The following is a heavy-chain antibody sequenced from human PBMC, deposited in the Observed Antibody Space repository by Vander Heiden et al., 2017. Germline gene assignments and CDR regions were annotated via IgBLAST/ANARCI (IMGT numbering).Heavy chain of an antibody. J-gene: IGHJ4*02. D-gene: IGHD6-13*01. CDR1: GLPFTPYS. CDR2: ISISSSYI. CDR3: ATSPGYSTRWFDY. V-gene: IGHV3-21*01. Sequence: ELHLVESGGGLVRPGGSLRPSCAAPGLPFTPYSMSWVRQAPGKGPEWVSYISISSSYIYYTDSVKGRFHISRDNAKNSLFLEMNSLRAEDTAVYYCATSPGYSTRWFDYWGQGTLVTVSS.